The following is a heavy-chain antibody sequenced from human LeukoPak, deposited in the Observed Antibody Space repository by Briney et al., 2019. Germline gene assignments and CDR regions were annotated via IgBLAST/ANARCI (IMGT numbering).Heavy chain of an antibody. D-gene: IGHD1-26*01. CDR1: GFTFSSYA. CDR2: ISGSGGST. J-gene: IGHJ4*02. Sequence: GGTLRLSCAASGFTFSSYAMSWVRQAPGKGLEWVSAISGSGGSTYYADSVKGRFTISRDNSKNTVYVQMNSLRAEDTAVYYCATDRGADYFDSWGQGTLVTVSP. CDR3: ATDRGADYFDS. V-gene: IGHV3-23*01.